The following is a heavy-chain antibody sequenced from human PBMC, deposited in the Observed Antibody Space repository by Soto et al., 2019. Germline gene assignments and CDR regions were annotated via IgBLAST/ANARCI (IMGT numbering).Heavy chain of an antibody. CDR1: GGSISSYY. Sequence: QVQLQESGPGLVKPSETLSLTCTVSGGSISSYYWSWIRQPPGKGLEWIGYIYYSGSTNYNPSLKSRVTISVDTSKNQFSLKLSSVTAADTAVYYCASVGYSSGWLFFDIWGQGTMVTVSS. D-gene: IGHD6-19*01. J-gene: IGHJ3*02. V-gene: IGHV4-59*01. CDR2: IYYSGST. CDR3: ASVGYSSGWLFFDI.